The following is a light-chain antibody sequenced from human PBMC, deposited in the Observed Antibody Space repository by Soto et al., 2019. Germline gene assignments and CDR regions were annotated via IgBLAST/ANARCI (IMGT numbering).Light chain of an antibody. J-gene: IGKJ1*01. CDR3: QQYNEYSWT. Sequence: DIPMTQSPSTLSASVGDRVAITCRASQSISAWLAWYQQKPGKAPRLLIYKASTLEIGVPSRLSGSGSGTEFTLTISSLQPDDVATYYCQQYNEYSWTFGQGTKVEIK. CDR2: KAS. CDR1: QSISAW. V-gene: IGKV1-5*03.